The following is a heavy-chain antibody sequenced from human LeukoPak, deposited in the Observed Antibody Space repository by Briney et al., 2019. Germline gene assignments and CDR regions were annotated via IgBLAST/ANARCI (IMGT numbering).Heavy chain of an antibody. Sequence: GGSLRLSCAASGFTFDDYAMHWVRQAPGKGLEWVSGISWNSGTIGYADSVKGRFTISRDNAKNSLYLQMNSLRPEDTAFYYCAKDINYDSAGYSHWGQGTLVTVSS. CDR1: GFTFDDYA. CDR3: AKDINYDSAGYSH. D-gene: IGHD3-22*01. J-gene: IGHJ4*02. CDR2: ISWNSGTI. V-gene: IGHV3-9*01.